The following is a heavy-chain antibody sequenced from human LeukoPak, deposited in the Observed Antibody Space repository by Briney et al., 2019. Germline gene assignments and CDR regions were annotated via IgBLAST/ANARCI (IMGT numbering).Heavy chain of an antibody. Sequence: RGESLKISCKGSGYTFTNYWIGWVRQMPGKGLEWMGVIYPDDSDTRYSPSFQGQVTISADESVSTAYLQWSSLKASDTAMYYCARQSTYFDFWSGYSSDTFDIWGQGTMVIVSS. CDR3: ARQSTYFDFWSGYSSDTFDI. CDR2: IYPDDSDT. V-gene: IGHV5-51*01. J-gene: IGHJ3*02. D-gene: IGHD3-3*01. CDR1: GYTFTNYW.